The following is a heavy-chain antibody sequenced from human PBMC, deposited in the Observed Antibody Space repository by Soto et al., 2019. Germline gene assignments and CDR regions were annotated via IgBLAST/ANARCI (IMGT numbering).Heavy chain of an antibody. D-gene: IGHD3-10*01. CDR3: AKPMRVGELYYYYGMDV. Sequence: VGSLRLSCAASGFTFSSYAMSWVRQAPGKGLEWVSAISGSGGSTYYADSVKGRFTISRDNSKNTLYLQMNSLRAEDTAVYYCAKPMRVGELYYYYGMDVWGQGTTVTVSS. CDR2: ISGSGGST. CDR1: GFTFSSYA. J-gene: IGHJ6*02. V-gene: IGHV3-23*01.